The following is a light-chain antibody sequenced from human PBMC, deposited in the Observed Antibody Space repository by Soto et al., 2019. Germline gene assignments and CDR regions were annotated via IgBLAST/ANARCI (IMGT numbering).Light chain of an antibody. Sequence: EIVSTQSPGTLSLSPGERATLSCRASQSVGSNYLAWYQQKPGQAPRLLIYGASSRATGIPDRFSGSGSGTDFTLTINRLEPEDFAVYYCQRYGSSQFTFGPGTKVDIK. J-gene: IGKJ3*01. CDR1: QSVGSNY. V-gene: IGKV3-20*01. CDR2: GAS. CDR3: QRYGSSQFT.